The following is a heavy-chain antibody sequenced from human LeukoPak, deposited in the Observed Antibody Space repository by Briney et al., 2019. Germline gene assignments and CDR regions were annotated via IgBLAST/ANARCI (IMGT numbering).Heavy chain of an antibody. J-gene: IGHJ4*02. CDR1: GFTFSSYS. D-gene: IGHD3-22*01. CDR3: AKADHYYYDSSGYYD. Sequence: GGSLRLSCAASGFTFSSYSMNWVRQAPGKGLEWVSSISSSSYIYYADSVKGRFTISRDNAKNSLYLQMNSLRAEDTAVYYCAKADHYYYDSSGYYDWGQGTLVTVSS. CDR2: ISSSSYI. V-gene: IGHV3-21*01.